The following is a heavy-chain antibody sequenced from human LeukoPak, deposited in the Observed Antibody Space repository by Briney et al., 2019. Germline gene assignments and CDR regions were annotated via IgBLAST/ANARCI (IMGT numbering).Heavy chain of an antibody. CDR3: ARGWFGKLEYFQH. Sequence: PGGSLRLSCAASGFTFSDYYMSWIRQAPGKGLEWVSYISSSSSYTNYADSVKGRFTISRDNAKNSLYLQMNSLRAEDTAVYYCARGWFGKLEYFQHWGQGTLVTVSS. V-gene: IGHV3-11*05. D-gene: IGHD3-10*01. CDR1: GFTFSDYY. CDR2: ISSSSSYT. J-gene: IGHJ1*01.